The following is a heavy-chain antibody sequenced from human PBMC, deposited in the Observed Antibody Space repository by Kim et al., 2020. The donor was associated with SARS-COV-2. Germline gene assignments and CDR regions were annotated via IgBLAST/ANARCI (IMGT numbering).Heavy chain of an antibody. D-gene: IGHD4-17*01. CDR3: ASDYGGNSPPGY. Sequence: SYVQKFQGRGTMTRDTSTSTVYMELSSLRSEDTAVYYCASDYGGNSPPGYWGQGTLVTVSS. J-gene: IGHJ4*02. V-gene: IGHV1-46*01.